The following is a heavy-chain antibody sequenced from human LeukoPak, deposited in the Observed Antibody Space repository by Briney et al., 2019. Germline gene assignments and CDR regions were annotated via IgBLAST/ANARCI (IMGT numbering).Heavy chain of an antibody. J-gene: IGHJ4*02. D-gene: IGHD6-13*01. Sequence: PGGCRRLSCAASGLTVRSNKMGWVRQAPGKGVEWVSVIHSGGNTYYADSVKGRFTISRDNSRNTMDLQMNSLRAEDTAVYYCARCDSSRWNGIDYWGQGTLVTVSS. V-gene: IGHV3-53*01. CDR2: IHSGGNT. CDR3: ARCDSSRWNGIDY. CDR1: GLTVRSNK.